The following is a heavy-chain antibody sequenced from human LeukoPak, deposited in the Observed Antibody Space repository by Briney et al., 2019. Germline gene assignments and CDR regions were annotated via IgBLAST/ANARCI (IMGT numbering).Heavy chain of an antibody. J-gene: IGHJ5*02. Sequence: KPSGTLSLTCAVSGGSISSDSWWSWVRQPPGKGLEWIGEIYDGGSTNYNPSLKSRVTISVDTSKNQVSLKLNSVTAADTAVYYCARGPDSGSYYAWFDPWGQGTLVTVSS. D-gene: IGHD3-10*01. V-gene: IGHV4-4*02. CDR3: ARGPDSGSYYAWFDP. CDR2: IYDGGST. CDR1: GGSISSDSW.